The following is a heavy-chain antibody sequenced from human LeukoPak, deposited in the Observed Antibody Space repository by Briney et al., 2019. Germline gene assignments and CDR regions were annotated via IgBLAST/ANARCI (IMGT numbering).Heavy chain of an antibody. CDR2: IYHSGNT. CDR1: GGSINSDY. Sequence: SETLSLTCTVSGGSINSDYWSWLRQPPGEGPEWIGYIYHSGNTNYNPSLTSRVTISIDTSKKQFSLKLSSVTAADTAVYYCARGAGWYNYWGQGTLVTVSS. CDR3: ARGAGWYNY. D-gene: IGHD6-19*01. V-gene: IGHV4-59*01. J-gene: IGHJ4*02.